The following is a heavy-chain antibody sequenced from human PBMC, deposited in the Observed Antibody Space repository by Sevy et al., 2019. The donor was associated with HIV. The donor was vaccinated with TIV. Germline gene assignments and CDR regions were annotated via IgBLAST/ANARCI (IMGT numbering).Heavy chain of an antibody. Sequence: SETLSLTCTVSGASISGDTDFWTWIRQPAESGLEWIGHVYSTGSTNYSPSLKSRVTISVDVYMNQFSLKLTSVTAADTAVYYCARDRRGDSKRPAHYMDVWGKGTAVTVSS. J-gene: IGHJ6*03. D-gene: IGHD2-21*02. V-gene: IGHV4-61*09. CDR1: GASISGDTDF. CDR2: VYSTGST. CDR3: ARDRRGDSKRPAHYMDV.